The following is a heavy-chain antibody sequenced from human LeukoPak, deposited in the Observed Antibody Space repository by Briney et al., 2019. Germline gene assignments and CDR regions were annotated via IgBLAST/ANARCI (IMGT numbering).Heavy chain of an antibody. CDR2: ISGSGDST. Sequence: GGSLRLSCAASGFTLSSYAMTWVRQAPGKGLECVSAISGSGDSTYYADSVKGRFTISRDNSKNTLYLQMNSLRAEDTAVYYCAKDLGSIAAAGTRLRGYFDYWGQGTLVTVSS. J-gene: IGHJ4*02. V-gene: IGHV3-23*01. CDR1: GFTLSSYA. CDR3: AKDLGSIAAAGTRLRGYFDY. D-gene: IGHD6-13*01.